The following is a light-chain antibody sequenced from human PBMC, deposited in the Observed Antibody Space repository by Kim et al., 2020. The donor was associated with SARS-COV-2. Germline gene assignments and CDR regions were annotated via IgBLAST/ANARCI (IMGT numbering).Light chain of an antibody. CDR3: QVWDSASDQWV. V-gene: IGLV3-21*01. Sequence: SYELTQPPSLSVAPGKTATITCGGNNIGTKSVHWYQQKPGQAPILVIFFDSDRPSVIPERFSGSNSGNTAALTISRFEAGDEADYFCQVWDSASDQWVFG. J-gene: IGLJ3*02. CDR2: FDS. CDR1: NIGTKS.